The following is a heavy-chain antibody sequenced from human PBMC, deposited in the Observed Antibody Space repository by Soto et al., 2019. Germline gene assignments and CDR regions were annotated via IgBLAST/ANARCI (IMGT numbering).Heavy chain of an antibody. Sequence: PSDTLSLTSSVHGRSFRGYYWSWMHERTGKGLEWIGEINHSGSTNYNPSLKSRVTISVDTSKNQFSLKLSSVTAADTAVYYCATSGHYDILTGYYPFAYWGQGTLVTVS. J-gene: IGHJ4*02. CDR2: INHSGST. CDR1: GRSFRGYY. V-gene: IGHV4-34*01. CDR3: ATSGHYDILTGYYPFAY. D-gene: IGHD3-9*01.